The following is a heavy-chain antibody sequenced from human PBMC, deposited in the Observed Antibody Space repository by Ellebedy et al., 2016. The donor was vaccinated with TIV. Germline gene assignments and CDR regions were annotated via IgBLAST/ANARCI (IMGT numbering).Heavy chain of an antibody. CDR2: IYTSGST. J-gene: IGHJ3*02. D-gene: IGHD3-10*01. CDR1: GGSISSAISY. Sequence: SETLSLTXTVSGGSISSAISYWSWIRQPAGKGLEWIGRIYTSGSTNYSPSLKNRVTMSVDTSKNQFSLKLSSVTAADTVLYYCARGGASTMEAFDIWGQGTLVTVSS. V-gene: IGHV4-61*02. CDR3: ARGGASTMEAFDI.